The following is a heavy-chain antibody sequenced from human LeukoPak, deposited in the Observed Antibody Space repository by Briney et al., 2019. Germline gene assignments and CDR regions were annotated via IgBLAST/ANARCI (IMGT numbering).Heavy chain of an antibody. Sequence: ASETLSLTCTVSGSSISSSSYYWGWIRQPPGKGLEWIGSIYYSGSTYYNPSLKSRVTISVDTSKNQFSLKLSSVTAADTAVYYCARITLTIDYWGQGTLVTVSS. J-gene: IGHJ4*02. V-gene: IGHV4-39*01. CDR2: IYYSGST. CDR3: ARITLTIDY. D-gene: IGHD3-10*01. CDR1: GSSISSSSYY.